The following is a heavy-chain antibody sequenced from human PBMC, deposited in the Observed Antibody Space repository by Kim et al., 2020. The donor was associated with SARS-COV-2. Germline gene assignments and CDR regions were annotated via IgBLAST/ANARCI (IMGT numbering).Heavy chain of an antibody. J-gene: IGHJ4*02. D-gene: IGHD3-3*01. CDR3: AKDPFYDCGSGYYFDY. Sequence: DSVKGRFTISRDNTKNTLYLQMSSLGADDTAVYFCAKDPFYDCGSGYYFDYWGQGTLVTVSS. V-gene: IGHV3-23*01.